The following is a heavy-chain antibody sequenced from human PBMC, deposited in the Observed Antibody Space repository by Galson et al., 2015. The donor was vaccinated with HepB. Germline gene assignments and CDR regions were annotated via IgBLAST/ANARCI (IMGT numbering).Heavy chain of an antibody. J-gene: IGHJ1*01. CDR2: INHSGST. Sequence: ETLSLTCAVYGGSFSGYYWSWIRQPPGKGLEWIGEINHSGSTNYNPSLKSRVTITVDTSKNQFSLKLSSVTAADTAVYYCATLITHAEYFQHWGQGTLVTVSS. V-gene: IGHV4-34*01. CDR3: ATLITHAEYFQH. CDR1: GGSFSGYY.